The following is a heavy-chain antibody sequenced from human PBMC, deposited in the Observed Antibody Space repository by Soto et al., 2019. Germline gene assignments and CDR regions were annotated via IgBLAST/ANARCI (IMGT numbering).Heavy chain of an antibody. CDR1: GYTFSSYA. CDR2: INAGNGNT. D-gene: IGHD6-19*01. CDR3: ARGPGGWLHYFDY. J-gene: IGHJ4*02. Sequence: GASVKVSCKASGYTFSSYAMQWVRQAPGQRLEWMGWINAGNGNTKYSQKFQGRVTTTRDTSASTAYMELSSLRSEDTAVYYCARGPGGWLHYFDYWGQGTLVTVSS. V-gene: IGHV1-3*01.